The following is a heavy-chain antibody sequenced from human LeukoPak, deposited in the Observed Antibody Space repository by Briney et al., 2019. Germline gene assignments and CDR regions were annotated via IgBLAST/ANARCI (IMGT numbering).Heavy chain of an antibody. CDR1: GFTFSTYS. D-gene: IGHD6-13*01. Sequence: GSLRLSCAASGFTFSTYSMNWIRQPPGKGLEWIWEINHSGSTNYNPSLKSRVTISVDTSKNQFSLKLSSVTAADTAVYYCARGGSSWYGPYFQHWGQGTPVTVSS. J-gene: IGHJ1*01. CDR3: ARGGSSWYGPYFQH. V-gene: IGHV4-34*01. CDR2: INHSGST.